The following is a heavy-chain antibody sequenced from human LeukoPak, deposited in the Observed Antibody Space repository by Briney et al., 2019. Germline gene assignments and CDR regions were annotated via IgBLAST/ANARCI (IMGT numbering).Heavy chain of an antibody. J-gene: IGHJ3*02. CDR2: INHSGST. Sequence: SETLSLTCTVSGGSISSYYWSWIRQPPGKGLEWIGEINHSGSTNYNPSLKSRVTISVDTSKNQFSLKLSSVTAADTAVYYCARIRSTMIVVVSDAFDIWGQGTMVTVSS. D-gene: IGHD3-22*01. V-gene: IGHV4-34*01. CDR1: GGSISSYY. CDR3: ARIRSTMIVVVSDAFDI.